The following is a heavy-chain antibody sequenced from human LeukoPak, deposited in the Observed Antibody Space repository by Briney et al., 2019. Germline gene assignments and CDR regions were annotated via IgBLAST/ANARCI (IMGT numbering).Heavy chain of an antibody. J-gene: IGHJ4*02. CDR3: AKEGITRAFWFAY. Sequence: GGSLRLSCAASGFTFSRHSMSWVRQAPGKGLEWVSASGNGGDTHYGDSVRGRFTISRDNSKNTLYLQMNSLSAEDTAVYYCAKEGITRAFWFAYWGQGSLVTVSS. CDR2: SGNGGDT. CDR1: GFTFSRHS. D-gene: IGHD3-3*01. V-gene: IGHV3-23*01.